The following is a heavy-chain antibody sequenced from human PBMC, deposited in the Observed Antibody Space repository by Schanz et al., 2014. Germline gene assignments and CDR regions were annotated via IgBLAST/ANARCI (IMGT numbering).Heavy chain of an antibody. J-gene: IGHJ4*02. D-gene: IGHD1-26*01. Sequence: PLVEFGGGLVQPGGSLSLSCEASGFSFSVSWMNWVRQAPGKGLEWVATIKEDGSQKYYLDSVKGRFTISRDNARNSLYLQMTSQRAEDTALYYCTRDRAYHSFDYWGQGTLVTVSS. CDR3: TRDRAYHSFDY. CDR1: GFSFSVSW. CDR2: IKEDGSQK. V-gene: IGHV3-7*01.